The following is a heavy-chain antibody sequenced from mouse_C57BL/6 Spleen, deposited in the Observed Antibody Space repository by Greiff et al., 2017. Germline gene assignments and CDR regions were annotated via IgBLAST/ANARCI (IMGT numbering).Heavy chain of an antibody. CDR2: INPSNGGT. CDR1: GYTFTSYW. J-gene: IGHJ2*01. D-gene: IGHD1-1*01. V-gene: IGHV1-53*01. Sequence: QVQLQQPGTELVKPGASVKLSCKASGYTFTSYWMHWVKQRPGQGLEWIGNINPSNGGTNYNEKFKSKATLTVDKSSITAYMQLSSLTSEDSAVYYCAPSTVEGDYFDYWGQGTTLTVSS. CDR3: APSTVEGDYFDY.